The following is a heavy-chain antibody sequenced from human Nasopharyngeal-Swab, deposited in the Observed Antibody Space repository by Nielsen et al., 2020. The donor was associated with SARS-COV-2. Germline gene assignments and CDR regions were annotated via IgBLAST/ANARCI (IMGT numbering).Heavy chain of an antibody. Sequence: GESLKISCAASGFTFSSYAMHWVRPAPGKGLEWVAVISYDGSNKYYADSVKGRFTISRDNSKNTLYLQMNSLRAEDTAVYYCARDQGGLLDPWGQGTLVTVSS. D-gene: IGHD3-16*01. J-gene: IGHJ5*02. CDR3: ARDQGGLLDP. CDR1: GFTFSSYA. CDR2: ISYDGSNK. V-gene: IGHV3-30-3*01.